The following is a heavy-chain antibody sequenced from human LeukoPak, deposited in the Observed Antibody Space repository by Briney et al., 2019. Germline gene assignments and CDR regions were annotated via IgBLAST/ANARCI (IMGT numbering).Heavy chain of an antibody. CDR1: GYTFTGYY. J-gene: IGHJ4*02. CDR3: TVRERDY. CDR2: IYPNSGGT. Sequence: SVKVSCKASGYTFTGYYMHWVRQAPGQGLEWMGWIYPNSGGTNYAQKFQGRITMTRDTSISTAYMELSSLRSGDTAVYYCTVRERDYWGQGTLVTVSS. D-gene: IGHD3-10*01. V-gene: IGHV1-2*02.